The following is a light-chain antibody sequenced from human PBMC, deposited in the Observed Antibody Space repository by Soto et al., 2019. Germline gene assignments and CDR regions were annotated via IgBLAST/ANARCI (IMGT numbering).Light chain of an antibody. Sequence: DIQMTQSPSSLSASVGDRVTVTCRASQAITNDLSWYQQKPGEPPKRLIYAASTLHSGVPSRFSGSGSGTEFTLTISSLQPEDFATYFCLQHNSYPRTFGQGTKV. J-gene: IGKJ1*01. CDR2: AAS. CDR3: LQHNSYPRT. V-gene: IGKV1-17*01. CDR1: QAITND.